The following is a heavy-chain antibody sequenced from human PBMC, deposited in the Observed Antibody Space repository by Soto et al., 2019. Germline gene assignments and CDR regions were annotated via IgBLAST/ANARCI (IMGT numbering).Heavy chain of an antibody. CDR1: GFTFGDYA. J-gene: IGHJ4*02. CDR2: IRNKAYRGTT. CDR3: TRGDMALNDY. V-gene: IGHV3-49*04. D-gene: IGHD2-15*01. Sequence: EVQLVESGGDLVQPGRTLRLSCTASGFTFGDYAMSWVRQAPGTGLEWISFIRNKAYRGTTKYAASVRGRFTISRDDSKRIAYLQMNSLNTEDTAVYYGTRGDMALNDYWGQGTLVTVSS.